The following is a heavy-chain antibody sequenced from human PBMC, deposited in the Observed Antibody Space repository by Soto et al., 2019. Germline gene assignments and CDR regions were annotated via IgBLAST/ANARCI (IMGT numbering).Heavy chain of an antibody. CDR1: GYTFTSYD. J-gene: IGHJ4*02. CDR3: ARRAEGNGWNGFGADKYYFDF. CDR2: MNPNTGNS. Sequence: QVQLVQSGAAVRKPGASVKVSCEASGYTFTSYDIYWVRQASGQGLEWMGWMNPNTGNSGYAQKFQGRVTMTSDTSMSTAHMELRSMRHEDSAVYYCARRAEGNGWNGFGADKYYFDFWGQGTLVTVSS. D-gene: IGHD6-19*01. V-gene: IGHV1-8*01.